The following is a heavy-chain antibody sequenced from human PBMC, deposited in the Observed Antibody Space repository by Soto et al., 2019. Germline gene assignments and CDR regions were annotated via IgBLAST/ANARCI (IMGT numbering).Heavy chain of an antibody. CDR1: GFTFSSYG. CDR3: ARDHRLAARPVGWFDP. Sequence: QVQLVESGGGLVQPGRSLRLSCAASGFTFSSYGMHWVRQAPGKGLEWGAVRWYDGSNKYYADSVKGRFTISRDNSKNTLYLQMNRLSAEDTAVYYCARDHRLAARPVGWFDPWGQGTLVTVSS. V-gene: IGHV3-33*01. CDR2: RWYDGSNK. J-gene: IGHJ5*02. D-gene: IGHD6-6*01.